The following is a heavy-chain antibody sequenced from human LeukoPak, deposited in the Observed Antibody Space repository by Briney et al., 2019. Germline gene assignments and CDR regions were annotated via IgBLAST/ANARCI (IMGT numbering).Heavy chain of an antibody. CDR1: GGSISSNY. J-gene: IGHJ4*02. CDR3: ARVYYDSSGYFDY. Sequence: SETLSLTCTVSGGSISSNYWSWIRQPPGKGLEWIGYIHYRGSTNYNPSLKSRVTISVDTSKNQFSLRLSSVTAEDTAVYYCARVYYDSSGYFDYWGQGTLVTVSS. CDR2: IHYRGST. D-gene: IGHD3-22*01. V-gene: IGHV4-59*01.